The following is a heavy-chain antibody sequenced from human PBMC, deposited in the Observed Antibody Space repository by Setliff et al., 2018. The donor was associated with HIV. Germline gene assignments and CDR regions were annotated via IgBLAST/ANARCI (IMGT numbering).Heavy chain of an antibody. J-gene: IGHJ3*02. Sequence: GESLKISCKGSGYSFTSYWIGWVRQMPGKGLEWMGIIYPGDSDTRYSPSFQGHVTISADKSISTAYLQWSSLKASDTAMYYCASRGQYYYDSSGYGRDIWGQGTMVTVSS. CDR3: ASRGQYYYDSSGYGRDI. CDR2: IYPGDSDT. CDR1: GYSFTSYW. D-gene: IGHD3-22*01. V-gene: IGHV5-51*01.